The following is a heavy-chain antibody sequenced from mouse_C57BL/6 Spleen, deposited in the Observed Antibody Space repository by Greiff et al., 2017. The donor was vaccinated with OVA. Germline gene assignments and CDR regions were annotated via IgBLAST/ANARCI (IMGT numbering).Heavy chain of an antibody. CDR3: ARNIDYDKGYAMDY. V-gene: IGHV2-2*01. D-gene: IGHD2-4*01. CDR1: GFSLTSYG. J-gene: IGHJ4*01. CDR2: IWSGGST. Sequence: VKLMESGPGLVQPSQSLSITCTVSGFSLTSYGVHWVRQSPGKGLEWLGVIWSGGSTDYNAAFISRLSISKDNSKSQVFFKMNSLQADDTAIYYCARNIDYDKGYAMDYWGQGTSVTVSS.